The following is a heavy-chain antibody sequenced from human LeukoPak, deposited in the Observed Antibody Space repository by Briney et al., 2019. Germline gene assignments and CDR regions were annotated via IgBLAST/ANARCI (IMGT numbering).Heavy chain of an antibody. V-gene: IGHV4-39*01. CDR3: ARRGYNYGYLY. Sequence: SETLSLTCTVSGGSISSSSYYWGWIRQPPGKGLEWIGSIYYSGSTYYNPSLKSRVTISVDTSKNQFSLKLSSVTAADTAVYYCARRGYNYGYLYWGQGTLVTVSS. CDR1: GGSISSSSYY. D-gene: IGHD5-18*01. J-gene: IGHJ4*02. CDR2: IYYSGST.